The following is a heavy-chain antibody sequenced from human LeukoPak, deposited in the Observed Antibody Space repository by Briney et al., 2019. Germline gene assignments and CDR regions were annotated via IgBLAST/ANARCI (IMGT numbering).Heavy chain of an antibody. D-gene: IGHD4-11*01. Sequence: PGGSLRLSCGASGFTVSSNYMSWVRQAPGKGLEWVSVIYSGGSTYYADSVKGRFTISRDNSKNTLYLQMNSLRAEDTAVYYCARGGYSTLRTVWGQGTLVTVSS. V-gene: IGHV3-53*01. J-gene: IGHJ4*02. CDR2: IYSGGST. CDR1: GFTVSSNY. CDR3: ARGGYSTLRTV.